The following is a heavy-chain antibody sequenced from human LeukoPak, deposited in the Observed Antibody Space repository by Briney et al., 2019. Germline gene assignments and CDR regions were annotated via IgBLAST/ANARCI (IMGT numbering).Heavy chain of an antibody. Sequence: GASVTVSCTASGYTFTSYGISWVRQAPGQGLEWMGWISAYNGNTNYAQKLQGRVTMTTDTSTSTAYMELRSLRSDDTAVYYCARGLWGAAAGTYLDYWGQGTLVTVSS. CDR3: ARGLWGAAAGTYLDY. V-gene: IGHV1-18*01. D-gene: IGHD6-13*01. CDR1: GYTFTSYG. CDR2: ISAYNGNT. J-gene: IGHJ4*02.